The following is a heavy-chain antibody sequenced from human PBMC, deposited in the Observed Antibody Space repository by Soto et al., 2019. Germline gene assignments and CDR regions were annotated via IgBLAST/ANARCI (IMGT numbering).Heavy chain of an antibody. CDR2: INPSGGST. CDR3: ARGFPWFGDDSNDAFDI. CDR1: GYTFTSYY. V-gene: IGHV1-46*03. D-gene: IGHD3-10*01. Sequence: QVQLVQSGAEVKKPGASVKVSCKASGYTFTSYYMHWVRQAPGQGLEWMGIINPSGGSTSYAQKFQGRATMTRDTSTSTVYMELSSLRSEDTAVYYCARGFPWFGDDSNDAFDIWGQGTMVTVSS. J-gene: IGHJ3*02.